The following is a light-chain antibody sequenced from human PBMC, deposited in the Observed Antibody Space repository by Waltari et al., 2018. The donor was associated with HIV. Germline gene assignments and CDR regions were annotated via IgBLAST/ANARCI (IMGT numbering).Light chain of an antibody. J-gene: IGLJ3*02. Sequence: QSVLTQPPSTSGTPGQTVTISCSGSTSNLGSTFVYWYQQLPGTAPTLLIYGDDQRPSGVPDRFSVSKSGTSASLAISGLLSEDEAEYYCATWDDSLSGVLFGGGTKLTVL. CDR1: TSNLGSTF. V-gene: IGLV1-47*01. CDR3: ATWDDSLSGVL. CDR2: GDD.